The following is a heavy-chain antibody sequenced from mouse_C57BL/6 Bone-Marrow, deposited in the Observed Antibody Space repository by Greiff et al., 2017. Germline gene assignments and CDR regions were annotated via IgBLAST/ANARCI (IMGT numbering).Heavy chain of an antibody. J-gene: IGHJ3*01. V-gene: IGHV1-64*01. D-gene: IGHD2-1*01. CDR2: IHPNSGST. CDR1: GYTFTSYW. Sequence: QVQLQQPGAELVKPGASVKLSCKASGYTFTSYWMHWVKQRPGQGLEWIGMIHPNSGSTNYNEKFKSKATLTVNKSSSTAYMQLSSLTSEDSAVYYGARTGIYYGNFWFAYWGQGTLVTVSA. CDR3: ARTGIYYGNFWFAY.